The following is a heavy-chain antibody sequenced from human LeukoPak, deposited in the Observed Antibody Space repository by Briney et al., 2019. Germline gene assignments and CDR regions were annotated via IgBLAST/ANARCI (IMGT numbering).Heavy chain of an antibody. V-gene: IGHV3-13*01. Sequence: PGGSLRLSCAASGFTFSSHDMHWVRQATGKGLEWVSAIDTAGDTYYPDSVKGRFTISRENAKNSLYLQLNSLRAGDTAAYYCARVSSGGGQSTYFDYWGRGTLVTVSS. CDR1: GFTFSSHD. CDR2: IDTAGDT. J-gene: IGHJ4*02. CDR3: ARVSSGGGQSTYFDY. D-gene: IGHD1-26*01.